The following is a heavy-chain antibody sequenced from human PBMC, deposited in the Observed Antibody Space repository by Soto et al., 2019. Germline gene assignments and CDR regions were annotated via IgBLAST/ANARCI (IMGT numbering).Heavy chain of an antibody. V-gene: IGHV3-48*02. CDR3: ARDNSPYYGSGSPYYYGMDV. J-gene: IGHJ6*02. CDR1: GFTFSSYS. D-gene: IGHD3-10*01. Sequence: GGSLRLSCAASGFTFSSYSMNWVRQAPGKGLEWVSYISSSSSTIYYADSLKGRFTISRDNAKNQLYLQMNSLRDEDTAVYYCARDNSPYYGSGSPYYYGMDVWGQGTTVTVSS. CDR2: ISSSSSTI.